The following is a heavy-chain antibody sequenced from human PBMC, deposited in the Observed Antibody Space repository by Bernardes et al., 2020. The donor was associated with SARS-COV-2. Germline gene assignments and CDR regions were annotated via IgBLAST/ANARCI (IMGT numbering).Heavy chain of an antibody. D-gene: IGHD3-3*01. CDR3: ATERQSLTIFGVGHDAFDF. J-gene: IGHJ3*01. CDR2: ISGSGDAT. Sequence: GGSLRLSCAASGFTFSSYAMSWVRQAPGKGLEWVSTISGSGDATYYADSVKGRFTISRDSSRNTLHLQMNSLRKEDTALYYCATERQSLTIFGVGHDAFDFWGQGTMVTVSS. CDR1: GFTFSSYA. V-gene: IGHV3-23*01.